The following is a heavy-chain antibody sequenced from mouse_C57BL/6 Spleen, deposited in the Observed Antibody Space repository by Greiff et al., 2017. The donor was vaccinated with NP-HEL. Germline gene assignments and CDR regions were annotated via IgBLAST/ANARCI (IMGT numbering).Heavy chain of an antibody. D-gene: IGHD4-1*01. V-gene: IGHV2-5*01. CDR3: AKGLTGKGGYAMDY. CDR2: IWRGGST. CDR1: GFSFTSYG. J-gene: IGHJ4*01. Sequence: QVQLQQSGPGLVQPSQSLSITCTVSGFSFTSYGVHWVRQSPGKGLEWLGVIWRGGSTDYNAAFMSRLSITKDNSKSQVFFKMNSLQADDTAIYYCAKGLTGKGGYAMDYWGQGTSVTVSS.